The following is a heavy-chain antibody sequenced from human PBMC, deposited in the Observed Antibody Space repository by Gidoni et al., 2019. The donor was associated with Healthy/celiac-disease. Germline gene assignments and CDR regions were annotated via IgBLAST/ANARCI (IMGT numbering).Heavy chain of an antibody. CDR3: AKTLGGVGDYGDAYFDY. Sequence: EVQLLESGGGLVQPGGSLRLSCAASGFTFSSYAMSWVRQAPGKGLEWGSAISGSGGSTYYADSVKGRFTISRDNSKNTLYLQMNSLRAEDTAVYYCAKTLGGVGDYGDAYFDYWGQGTLVTVSS. CDR2: ISGSGGST. V-gene: IGHV3-23*01. D-gene: IGHD4-17*01. CDR1: GFTFSSYA. J-gene: IGHJ4*02.